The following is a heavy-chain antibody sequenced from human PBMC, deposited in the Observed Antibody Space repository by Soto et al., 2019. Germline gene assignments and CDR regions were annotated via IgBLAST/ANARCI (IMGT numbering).Heavy chain of an antibody. V-gene: IGHV3-30*18. CDR2: ISYDGSNK. Sequence: QVQLVESGGGVVQPGRSLRLSCAASGFTFSSYGMHWVRQAPGKGLEWVAVISYDGSNKYYADSVKGRFTISRDNSKNTLYLQMNSLRAEDTAVYYCAKGRGQWRATDACDIWGQGTMVTVSS. D-gene: IGHD6-19*01. J-gene: IGHJ3*02. CDR1: GFTFSSYG. CDR3: AKGRGQWRATDACDI.